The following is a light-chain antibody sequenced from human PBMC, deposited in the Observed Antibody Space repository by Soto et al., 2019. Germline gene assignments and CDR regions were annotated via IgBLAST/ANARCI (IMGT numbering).Light chain of an antibody. J-gene: IGKJ2*01. V-gene: IGKV3-15*01. CDR2: DAS. Sequence: ETVMTQSPATLSVSPGERVTISCRASQSINSNLAWYQQRPGQAPRVLIYDASTCAIAVRARFSGSGSGTEFALTIRILQSQRFAGYYCQQYNNSPPDYTFGQGTKLEIK. CDR1: QSINSN. CDR3: QQYNNSPPDYT.